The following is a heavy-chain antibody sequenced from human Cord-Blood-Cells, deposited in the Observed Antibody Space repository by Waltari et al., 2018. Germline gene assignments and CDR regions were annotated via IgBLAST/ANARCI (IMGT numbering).Heavy chain of an antibody. Sequence: QVQLQQWGAGLLKPSETLSLTCAVYGGSFSGYYWSWIRQPPGKGLEWIGEINHSGSTNYTPYLKSRVTRSVDTSKNQVSLKLSSVTAADTAVYYCASERGSGSYLNWFDPWGQGTLVTVSS. CDR3: ASERGSGSYLNWFDP. CDR2: INHSGST. J-gene: IGHJ5*02. D-gene: IGHD3-10*01. V-gene: IGHV4-34*01. CDR1: GGSFSGYY.